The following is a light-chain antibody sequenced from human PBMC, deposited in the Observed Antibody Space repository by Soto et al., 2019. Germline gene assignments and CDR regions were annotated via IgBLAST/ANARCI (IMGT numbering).Light chain of an antibody. CDR1: QGISTW. CDR3: QQYNSYPRT. CDR2: DAS. V-gene: IGKV1-5*01. J-gene: IGKJ2*02. Sequence: DIQMTQSPSTVSASVRDRVTITCRASQGISTWLAWYQQKPGKAPKLLIYDASSLESGVPSRFSGSGSGTEFTLTISSLQPDDFATYYCQQYNSYPRTFGQGTKLEIK.